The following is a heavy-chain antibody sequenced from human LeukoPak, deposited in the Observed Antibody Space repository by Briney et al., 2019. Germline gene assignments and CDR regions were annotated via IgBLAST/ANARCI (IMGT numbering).Heavy chain of an antibody. Sequence: ASVKVSCKASGYTFTGYYMHWVRQAPGQGLEWMGWINPNSGGTNYAQKFQGRVTMTRDTSISTAYMELNSLRSDDTAVYYCAREISPHRRVHSRSFDLWGRGTLVTVSS. V-gene: IGHV1-2*02. CDR1: GYTFTGYY. CDR3: AREISPHRRVHSRSFDL. J-gene: IGHJ2*01. CDR2: INPNSGGT.